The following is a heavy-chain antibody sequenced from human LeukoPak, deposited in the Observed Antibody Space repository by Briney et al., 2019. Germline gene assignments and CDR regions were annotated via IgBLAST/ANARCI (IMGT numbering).Heavy chain of an antibody. CDR3: ARVVVAATMGVFAFDI. CDR2: IYTSGST. V-gene: IGHV4-4*07. Sequence: PSETLSLTCTVSGGSISSYYWSWIRQPAGKGLEWIGRIYTSGSTNYNPSLKSRVTMSVDTSKNQFSLKLSSVTAADTAVYYCARVVVAATMGVFAFDIWGQGTMVTVSS. CDR1: GGSISSYY. D-gene: IGHD2-15*01. J-gene: IGHJ3*02.